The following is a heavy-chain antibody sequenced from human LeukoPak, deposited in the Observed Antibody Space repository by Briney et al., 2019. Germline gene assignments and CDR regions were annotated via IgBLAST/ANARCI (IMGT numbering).Heavy chain of an antibody. CDR1: GGTFSSYA. CDR3: ARVAEIAEATADY. Sequence: ASVKVSCKASGGTFSSYAISWVRQAPGQGLEWMGGIIPIFGTANYAQKFQGRVTITTDESTSTAYMELRSLRSDDTVVYYCARVAEIAEATADYWGQGTLVTVSS. CDR2: IIPIFGTA. D-gene: IGHD5-12*01. V-gene: IGHV1-69*05. J-gene: IGHJ4*02.